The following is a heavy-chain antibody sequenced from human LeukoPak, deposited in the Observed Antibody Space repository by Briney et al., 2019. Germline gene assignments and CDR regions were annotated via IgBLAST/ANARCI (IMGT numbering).Heavy chain of an antibody. D-gene: IGHD3-16*02. J-gene: IGHJ4*02. V-gene: IGHV4-34*01. CDR1: GGSFSDYY. CDR3: ASHYSSGSYRYTGSFDS. Sequence: PSETLSLTCAVYGGSFSDYYWSWIRQPPGKGLEWIGEINHSGTTNYSTSLKSRVSISVDTSKNQFSLKLNSVTAADAAMYYCASHYSSGSYRYTGSFDSWGQGMLVNVSS. CDR2: INHSGTT.